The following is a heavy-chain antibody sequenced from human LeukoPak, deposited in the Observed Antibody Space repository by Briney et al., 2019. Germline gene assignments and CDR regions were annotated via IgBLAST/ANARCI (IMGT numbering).Heavy chain of an antibody. CDR2: ISGSGGST. D-gene: IGHD4-17*01. CDR1: GFTFSSYA. CDR3: AKGLRGGRYGVYYYYYYMDV. Sequence: AGGSLRLSCAASGFTFSSYAMSWVRQAPGKGLEWVSAISGSGGSTYYADSVKGRFTISRDNSKNTLYLQMNSLRAEDTAVYYCAKGLRGGRYGVYYYYYYMDVWGKGTTVTVSS. J-gene: IGHJ6*03. V-gene: IGHV3-23*01.